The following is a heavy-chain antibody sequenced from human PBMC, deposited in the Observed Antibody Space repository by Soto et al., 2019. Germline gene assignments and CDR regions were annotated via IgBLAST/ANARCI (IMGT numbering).Heavy chain of an antibody. Sequence: SETLSLTCAVSGGSISSGGYAWAWIRQPPGKGLEWVGYISQSGSTYYNPSLKSRVTIAADRSKNQFSLHLASVTAADTAVYYCARSYSGGHAYLDYWDPEPVVPLST. V-gene: IGHV4-30-2*01. J-gene: IGHJ4*02. D-gene: IGHD2-15*01. CDR1: GGSISSGGYA. CDR3: ARSYSGGHAYLDY. CDR2: ISQSGST.